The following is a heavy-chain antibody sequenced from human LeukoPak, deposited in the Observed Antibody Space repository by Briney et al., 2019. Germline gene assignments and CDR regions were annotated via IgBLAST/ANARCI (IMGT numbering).Heavy chain of an antibody. V-gene: IGHV5-51*01. CDR1: GYSFTSYL. J-gene: IGHJ4*02. CDR3: ARSGEAGAGHFDY. Sequence: GESLKISWKGSGYSFTSYLIGWVRPMPGEGLEWMGIIYPGDSDTRYSPSFQGQVTISADKSISTAYLQSSSLKASDTAMYYCARSGEAGAGHFDYWGQGTLVTVSS. CDR2: IYPGDSDT. D-gene: IGHD6-19*01.